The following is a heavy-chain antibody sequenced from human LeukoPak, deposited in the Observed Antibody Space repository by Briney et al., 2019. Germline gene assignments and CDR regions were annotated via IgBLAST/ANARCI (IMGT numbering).Heavy chain of an antibody. V-gene: IGHV4-34*01. Sequence: PSETLSLTCAVYGGSFSGYYWSWIRQPPGKGLEWIGEINHSGSTNYNPSLKSRVTISVDTSKNQFSLKLSSVTAPDTAVYYCARGRRNIVVVVAATRFDYWGQGTLVTVSS. CDR1: GGSFSGYY. CDR3: ARGRRNIVVVVAATRFDY. J-gene: IGHJ4*02. CDR2: INHSGST. D-gene: IGHD2-15*01.